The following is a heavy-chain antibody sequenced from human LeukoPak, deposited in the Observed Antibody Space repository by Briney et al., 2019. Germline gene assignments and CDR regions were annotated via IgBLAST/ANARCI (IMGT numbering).Heavy chain of an antibody. D-gene: IGHD4-17*01. Sequence: GGSLRLSCAASGLTFSSYAMSWVRQAPGKGLEWVSAISSSGGSTYYADSVKGRFTISRDNSKNTLYMQMNSLRAEGTAVYYCAKGAYGEYDYWGQGTLVTVSS. CDR3: AKGAYGEYDY. V-gene: IGHV3-23*01. CDR2: ISSSGGST. J-gene: IGHJ4*02. CDR1: GLTFSSYA.